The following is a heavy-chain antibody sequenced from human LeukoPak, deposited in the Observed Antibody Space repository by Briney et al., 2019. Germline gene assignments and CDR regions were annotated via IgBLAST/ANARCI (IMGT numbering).Heavy chain of an antibody. J-gene: IGHJ4*02. CDR1: GFTFSRYW. CDR2: IKQDGSEK. Sequence: PGGSLRLSCASSGFTFSRYWMSWVRQAPGKGLEWVANIKQDGSEKHYVDSVKGRFTVSRDNAKNSLYLQMSSLRAEDTAVYYCARDSVIYGYWGQGTLVTVSS. CDR3: ARDSVIYGY. V-gene: IGHV3-7*01. D-gene: IGHD3/OR15-3a*01.